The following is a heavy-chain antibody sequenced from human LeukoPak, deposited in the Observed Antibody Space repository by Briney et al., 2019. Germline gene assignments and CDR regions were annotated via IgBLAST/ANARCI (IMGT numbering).Heavy chain of an antibody. V-gene: IGHV4-4*07. CDR2: IYSTGST. D-gene: IGHD6-13*01. CDR3: ARQIASAGTAGFDF. Sequence: SETLSLTCTVTAGSISSYYWSWIRQPAGKGLEWIGRIYSTGSTNYNPSLKSRVTMSVDTSKNQFSLRLRSVTAADTAVYYCARQIASAGTAGFDFWGQGALVTVSS. CDR1: AGSISSYY. J-gene: IGHJ4*02.